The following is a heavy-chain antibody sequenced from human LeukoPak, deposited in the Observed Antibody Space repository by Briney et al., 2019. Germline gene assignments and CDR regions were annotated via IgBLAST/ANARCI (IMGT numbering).Heavy chain of an antibody. V-gene: IGHV4-59*01. CDR3: ARLSRYCSGGSCYGENWLDS. CDR1: GGSISGYY. D-gene: IGHD2-15*01. CDR2: IHGSGNT. J-gene: IGHJ5*01. Sequence: SETLSLTCSVSGGSISGYYWSWVRQPPGKGLEWIGYIHGSGNTKYNPSLKSRVTISVDTSTNQFSLRLNSVTAADTAVYYCARLSRYCSGGSCYGENWLDSWGQGTLVTVSS.